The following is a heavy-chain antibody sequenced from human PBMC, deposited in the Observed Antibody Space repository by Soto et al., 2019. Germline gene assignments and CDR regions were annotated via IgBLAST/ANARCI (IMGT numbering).Heavy chain of an antibody. CDR1: GYTFTSYY. Sequence: ASVKVSCKASGYTFTSYYMHWVRQAPGQGLEWMGIINPSGGSTSYAQKFQGRVTMTRDTSTSTVYMELSSLRSEDTAVYYCARDGIDTMIVVVAFNGLPDYWGQGTLVTVSS. CDR2: INPSGGST. CDR3: ARDGIDTMIVVVAFNGLPDY. D-gene: IGHD3-22*01. V-gene: IGHV1-46*01. J-gene: IGHJ4*02.